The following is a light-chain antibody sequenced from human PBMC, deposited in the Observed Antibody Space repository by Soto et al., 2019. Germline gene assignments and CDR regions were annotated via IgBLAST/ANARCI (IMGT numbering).Light chain of an antibody. CDR3: QQYNTYTWT. CDR2: DAS. CDR1: QTISNW. Sequence: IPMTQSPCTMSASVGDGVTIICRASQTISNWLAWYQQKPGKAPKLLIYDASTLESGVPSRFSGSGSGTEFTLTISTLQPDDFATYYCQQYNTYTWTFGQGTKVDIK. J-gene: IGKJ1*01. V-gene: IGKV1-5*02.